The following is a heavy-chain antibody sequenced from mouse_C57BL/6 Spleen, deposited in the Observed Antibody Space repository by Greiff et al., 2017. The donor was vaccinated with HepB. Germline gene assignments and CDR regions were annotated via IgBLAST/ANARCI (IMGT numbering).Heavy chain of an antibody. CDR3: AREGNTGTDYFDY. CDR2: ISSGGSYT. D-gene: IGHD4-1*01. CDR1: GFTFSSYG. V-gene: IGHV5-6*01. J-gene: IGHJ2*01. Sequence: EVKLQESGGDLVKPGGSLKLSCAASGFTFSSYGMSWVRQTPDKRLEWVATISSGGSYTYYPDSVKGRCTISRDNAKNTLYLQMSSLKSEDTAMYYCAREGNTGTDYFDYWGQGTTLTVSS.